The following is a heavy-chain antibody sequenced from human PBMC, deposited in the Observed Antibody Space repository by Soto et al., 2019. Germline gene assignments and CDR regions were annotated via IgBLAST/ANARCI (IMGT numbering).Heavy chain of an antibody. CDR1: GGSISSGDYY. CDR3: AREDSSRSLLTDAFDI. D-gene: IGHD3-22*01. CDR2: IYYSGST. V-gene: IGHV4-30-4*01. J-gene: IGHJ3*02. Sequence: SETLSLTCTVSGGSISSGDYYWSWIRQPPGKGLEWIGYIYYSGSTYYNPSLKSRVTISVDTSKNQFSLKLSSVTAADTAVYYCAREDSSRSLLTDAFDIWGQGTMVNVSS.